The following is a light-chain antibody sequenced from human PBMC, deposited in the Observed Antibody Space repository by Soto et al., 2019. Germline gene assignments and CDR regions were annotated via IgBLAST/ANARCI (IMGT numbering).Light chain of an antibody. Sequence: DIQMTQSPSSLSASVGDRVTITCRASQDLSNYLAWYQQKPGKVPKLLIYAASTLHSGVPSRFSGSGSGTDFTLTISGLQPEDVANYYCQNYNGAPWTLGQGTKVEIE. J-gene: IGKJ1*01. CDR3: QNYNGAPWT. CDR1: QDLSNY. V-gene: IGKV1-27*01. CDR2: AAS.